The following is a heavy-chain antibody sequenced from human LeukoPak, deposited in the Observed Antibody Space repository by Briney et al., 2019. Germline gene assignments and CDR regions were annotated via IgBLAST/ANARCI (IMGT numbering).Heavy chain of an antibody. Sequence: PSETLSLTCTVSGGSISSYYWSWIRQPPGKGLEWIGSIYYSGSTYYNPSLKSRVTISVDTSKNQFSLKLSSVTAADTAVYYCARPIVVVPAASPSWFDPWGQGTLVTVSS. D-gene: IGHD2-2*01. J-gene: IGHJ5*02. V-gene: IGHV4-39*07. CDR3: ARPIVVVPAASPSWFDP. CDR1: GGSISSYY. CDR2: IYYSGST.